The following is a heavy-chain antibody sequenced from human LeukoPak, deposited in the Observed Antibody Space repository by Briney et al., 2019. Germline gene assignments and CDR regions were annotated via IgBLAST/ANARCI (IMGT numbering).Heavy chain of an antibody. J-gene: IGHJ4*02. CDR2: ISSSSSYI. CDR3: AGNPMVRGVTGLNY. D-gene: IGHD3-10*01. Sequence: GESLRLSCAASGFTFSGYSMNWVRQAPGGGLEWVSSISSSSSYIYYADSVKGRFTISRDNAKNSLYPQMNSLRAEDTAVYYCAGNPMVRGVTGLNYWGQGTLVTVSS. CDR1: GFTFSGYS. V-gene: IGHV3-21*04.